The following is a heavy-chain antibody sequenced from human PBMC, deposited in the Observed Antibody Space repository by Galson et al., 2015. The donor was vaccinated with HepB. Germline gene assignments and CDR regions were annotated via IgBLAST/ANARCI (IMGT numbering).Heavy chain of an antibody. V-gene: IGHV3-30*03. CDR3: ARFLRFQAVYYMDV. Sequence: SLRLSCAASGFTFSSYGMHWVRQAPGKGLEWVAVISYDGSNKYYADSVKGRFTISRDNSKNTLYLQMNSLRAEDTAVYYCARFLRFQAVYYMDVWGKGTTVTVSS. CDR2: ISYDGSNK. J-gene: IGHJ6*03. CDR1: GFTFSSYG. D-gene: IGHD3-3*01.